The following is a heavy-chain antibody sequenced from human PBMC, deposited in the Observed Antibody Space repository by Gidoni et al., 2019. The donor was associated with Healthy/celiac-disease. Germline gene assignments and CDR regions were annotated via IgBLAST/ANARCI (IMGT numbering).Heavy chain of an antibody. D-gene: IGHD6-13*01. J-gene: IGHJ4*02. CDR2: ISYDGSNK. CDR1: GFTFSSSG. V-gene: IGHV3-30*18. CDR3: ANLGYSSSWYYFDY. Sequence: QVQLVESGGGVVPPGRSLRLSCAASGFTFSSSGLHWVRQAPGKGLECVAVISYDGSNKYYADSVKGRFTISRDNSKNTLYLQMNSLRAEDTAVYYCANLGYSSSWYYFDYWGQGTLVTVSS.